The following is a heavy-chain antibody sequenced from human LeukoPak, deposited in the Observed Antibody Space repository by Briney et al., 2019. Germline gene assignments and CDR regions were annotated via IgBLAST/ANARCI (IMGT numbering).Heavy chain of an antibody. CDR3: VYSSSWSDFDY. V-gene: IGHV4-39*07. CDR2: IYYSRST. CDR1: GGSISSSSYY. J-gene: IGHJ4*02. Sequence: SQTLSLTCAVSGGSISSSSYYWGWIRQPPGKGLEWIGSIYYSRSTYYNPSLKSRVTISVDTSKNQFSLKLSSVTAADTAVYYCVYSSSWSDFDYWGQGTLVTVSS. D-gene: IGHD6-13*01.